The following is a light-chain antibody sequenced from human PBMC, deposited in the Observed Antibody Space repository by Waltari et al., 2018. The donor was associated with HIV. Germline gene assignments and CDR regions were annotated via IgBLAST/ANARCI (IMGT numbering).Light chain of an antibody. Sequence: QSALTQPASVSGSPGQSLTISCTGTSSDVGAYNLVSWYQQPPGEAPKLILYETTKRPSGVSNRFSGSKSGNTASLTISGLQAEDAADYYCSSYARSRAYVFGTGTKVTVL. J-gene: IGLJ1*01. V-gene: IGLV2-23*01. CDR3: SSYARSRAYV. CDR2: ETT. CDR1: SSDVGAYNL.